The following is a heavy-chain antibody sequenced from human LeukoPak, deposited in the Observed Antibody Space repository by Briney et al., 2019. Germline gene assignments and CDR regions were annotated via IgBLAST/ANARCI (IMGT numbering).Heavy chain of an antibody. CDR2: ISSSSSYI. CDR1: GFTFSSYS. D-gene: IGHD4-17*01. Sequence: PGGSLRLSCAASGFTFSSYSMNWVRQAPGKGLEWVSSISSSSSYIYYADSVKGRFTISRDNAKNPLYLQMNSLRAEDTAVYYCARALTVTIDYWGQGTLVTVSS. J-gene: IGHJ4*02. V-gene: IGHV3-21*01. CDR3: ARALTVTIDY.